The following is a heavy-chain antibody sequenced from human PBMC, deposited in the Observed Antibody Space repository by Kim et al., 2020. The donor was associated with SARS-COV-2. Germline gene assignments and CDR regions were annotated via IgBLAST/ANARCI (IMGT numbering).Heavy chain of an antibody. D-gene: IGHD6-6*01. V-gene: IGHV1-46*01. J-gene: IGHJ4*02. CDR3: AREYSSSGIDY. CDR2: T. Sequence: TGYAQKFQGRVTMTRDTSTSTVYMELSSLRSEDTAVYYCAREYSSSGIDYWGQGTLVTVSS.